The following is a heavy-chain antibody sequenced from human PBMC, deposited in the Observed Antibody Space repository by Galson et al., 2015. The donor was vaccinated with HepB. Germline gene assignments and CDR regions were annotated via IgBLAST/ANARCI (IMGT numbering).Heavy chain of an antibody. CDR1: GGTFSRYA. CDR3: ATVSYCGGDCYYPSFDI. J-gene: IGHJ3*02. D-gene: IGHD2-21*02. Sequence: CKASGGTFSRYAITWVRQAPGQGLEWMGWIIPMFGTANYAQKLQGRVTITADESMTSAYMELRSLRSNDTAVYFCATVSYCGGDCYYPSFDIWGQGTLVTVSS. V-gene: IGHV1-69*01. CDR2: IIPMFGTA.